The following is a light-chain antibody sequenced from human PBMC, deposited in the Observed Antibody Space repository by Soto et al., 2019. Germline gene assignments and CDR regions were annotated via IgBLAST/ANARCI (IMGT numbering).Light chain of an antibody. J-gene: IGKJ3*01. V-gene: IGKV2D-29*01. Sequence: DVVLTQTPLSLSVTPGQSASISCKSTQSLLHSDGKTYLYWYLQKPGQPPQLLIYEASKRFSGXAXRXIGSGSGTDFTLKISRVEAEDAGVYYCMQCIQPPLFTFGPGTKVDIK. CDR2: EAS. CDR1: QSLLHSDGKTY. CDR3: MQCIQPPLFT.